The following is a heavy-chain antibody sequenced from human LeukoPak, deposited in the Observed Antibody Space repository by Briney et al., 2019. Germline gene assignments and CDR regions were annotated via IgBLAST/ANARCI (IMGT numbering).Heavy chain of an antibody. CDR1: GFTFSSSA. CDR2: ISNNGGYT. J-gene: IGHJ4*02. CDR3: ARFQLFHGDFDY. V-gene: IGHV3-23*01. Sequence: GGSLRLSCAASGFTFSSSAMSWVRQAPGEGLEWVSAISNNGGYTYYADSVQGRFTISRDNSKSTLCLQMNSLRAEDTAVYYCARFQLFHGDFDYWGQGTLVTVSS. D-gene: IGHD2-2*01.